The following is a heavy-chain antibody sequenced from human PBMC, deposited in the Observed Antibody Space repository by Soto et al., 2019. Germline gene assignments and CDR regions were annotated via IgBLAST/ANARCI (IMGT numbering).Heavy chain of an antibody. Sequence: EVQLLESGGGLVQPGGSLRLSCAASGFTFSSYAMNWVRQAPGKGLEWVSVISGSGGSTYYADSVKGRFTISRDNSKNTLYLQMTSLGAEDTAVYYCAKRASGSYFDYWGQGTLVTVSS. D-gene: IGHD3-10*01. CDR1: GFTFSSYA. V-gene: IGHV3-23*01. CDR3: AKRASGSYFDY. J-gene: IGHJ4*02. CDR2: ISGSGGST.